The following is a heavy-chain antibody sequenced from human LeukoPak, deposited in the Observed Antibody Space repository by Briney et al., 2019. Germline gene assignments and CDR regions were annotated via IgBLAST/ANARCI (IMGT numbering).Heavy chain of an antibody. J-gene: IGHJ3*02. D-gene: IGHD3-22*01. CDR1: GFTFDDYA. V-gene: IGHV3-9*01. CDR3: AKASRSGYDSSGYRLGYDAIDI. CDR2: ISWNSGSI. Sequence: GGSLRLSCAASGFTFDDYAMHWVRQAPGKGLEWVSGISWNSGSIGYADSVKGRFTISRDNAKNSLYLQMNSLRAEDTALYYCAKASRSGYDSSGYRLGYDAIDIWGQGTMVTVSS.